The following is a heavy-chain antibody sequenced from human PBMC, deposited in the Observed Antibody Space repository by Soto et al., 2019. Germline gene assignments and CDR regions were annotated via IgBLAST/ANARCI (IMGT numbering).Heavy chain of an antibody. CDR1: GFTFSSYG. CDR3: AKDIVGYTYGAWDY. CDR2: IAYDGSNK. D-gene: IGHD5-18*01. Sequence: QVQLVESGGAVVQPGKSLRLSCAASGFTFSSYGMYWVRQAPGKGLEWVAAIAYDGSNKYHADSVKGRFTISRDNSKNTLYLKMNSLRVEDTAVYYCAKDIVGYTYGAWDYWGQGALVTVSS. V-gene: IGHV3-30*18. J-gene: IGHJ4*02.